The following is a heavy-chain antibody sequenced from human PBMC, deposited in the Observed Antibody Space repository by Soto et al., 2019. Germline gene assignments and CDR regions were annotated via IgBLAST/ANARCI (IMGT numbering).Heavy chain of an antibody. J-gene: IGHJ4*02. CDR2: IFSGDSDT. Sequence: PGESLKISCKDSGYSFSRNWIAWVRQMPGKGLEWMGVIFSGDSDTRFSPSFQGQVTISVDKSINTAYLQWSSLKASDTAMYYCARHYNGFDYWSQGTLVTVSS. D-gene: IGHD1-1*01. V-gene: IGHV5-51*01. CDR1: GYSFSRNW. CDR3: ARHYNGFDY.